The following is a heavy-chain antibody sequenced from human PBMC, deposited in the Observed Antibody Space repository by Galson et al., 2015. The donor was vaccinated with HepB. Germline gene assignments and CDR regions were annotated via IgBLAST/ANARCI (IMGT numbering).Heavy chain of an antibody. CDR1: GYTFTSYG. Sequence: SVKVSCKASGYTFTSYGISWVRQAPGQGLEWMGWISAYNGNTNYAQKLQGRVTMTTDTSTSTAYMELRSLRSDDTAVYYCAREVPYDSSGYDYVPTPNFDYWGQGTLVTVSS. CDR2: ISAYNGNT. V-gene: IGHV1-18*04. CDR3: AREVPYDSSGYDYVPTPNFDY. J-gene: IGHJ4*02. D-gene: IGHD3-22*01.